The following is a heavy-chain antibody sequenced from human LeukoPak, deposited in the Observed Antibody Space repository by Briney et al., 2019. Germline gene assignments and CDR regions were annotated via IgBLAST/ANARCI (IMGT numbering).Heavy chain of an antibody. D-gene: IGHD3-10*01. CDR2: IYYSGST. J-gene: IGHJ3*02. CDR1: GGSISSYY. V-gene: IGHV4-59*01. CDR3: ARDGGYGSGAFDI. Sequence: SETLSLTCTVSGGSISSYYWSWIRQPPGKGLEWIGYIYYSGSTNYNPSLKSRVTISVDTSKNQFSLKLSSVTAADTAVYYCARDGGYGSGAFDIWGQGTVVTVSS.